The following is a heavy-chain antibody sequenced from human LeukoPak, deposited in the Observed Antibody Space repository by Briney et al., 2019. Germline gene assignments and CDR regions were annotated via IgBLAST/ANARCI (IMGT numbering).Heavy chain of an antibody. CDR3: ARYYGDYVFDY. D-gene: IGHD4-17*01. CDR2: IRYDGSNQ. V-gene: IGHV3-30*02. Sequence: PGGSLRLSCAASGFTFSSYGMHWVRQAPGKGLEWVAFIRYDGSNQYYADSVKGRFTISRDNAKNSLYLQMNSLRAEDTAVYYCARYYGDYVFDYWGQGTLVTVSS. CDR1: GFTFSSYG. J-gene: IGHJ4*02.